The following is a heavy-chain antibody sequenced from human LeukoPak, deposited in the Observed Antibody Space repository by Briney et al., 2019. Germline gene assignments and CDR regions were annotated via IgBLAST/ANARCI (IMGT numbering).Heavy chain of an antibody. J-gene: IGHJ4*02. CDR1: GFTFSAYN. V-gene: IGHV3-20*04. D-gene: IGHD3-3*01. CDR2: INWNGGST. Sequence: GGSLRLSCEASGFTFSAYNMHWVRQAPGKGLEWVSGINWNGGSTGYADSVKGRFTISRDNAKNSLYLQMNSLRAEDTALYYCARAYDFWSGNYFDYWGQGTLVTVSS. CDR3: ARAYDFWSGNYFDY.